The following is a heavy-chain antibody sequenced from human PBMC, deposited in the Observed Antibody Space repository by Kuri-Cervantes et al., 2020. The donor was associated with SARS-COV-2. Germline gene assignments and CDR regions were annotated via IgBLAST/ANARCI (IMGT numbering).Heavy chain of an antibody. CDR1: GFTFSSYA. J-gene: IGHJ4*02. CDR2: ISGSGGST. CDR3: AKTTMVQGVIISGWIDY. D-gene: IGHD3-10*01. V-gene: IGHV3-23*01. Sequence: GESLKISCAASGFTFSSYAMSWVRQAPGKGLEWVSAISGSGGSTYYADSVKGRFTISRDNSKSTLYLQMNSLRAEDTAVYYCAKTTMVQGVIISGWIDYWGQGTLVTVSS.